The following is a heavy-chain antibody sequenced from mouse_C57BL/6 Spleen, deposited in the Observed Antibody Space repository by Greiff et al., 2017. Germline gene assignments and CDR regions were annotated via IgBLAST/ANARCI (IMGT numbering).Heavy chain of an antibody. CDR1: GYTFTSYW. CDR2: INPSNGGT. V-gene: IGHV1-53*01. CDR3: ARGYYGSSWYFDV. Sequence: QVQLQQPGTELVKPGASVKLSCKASGYTFTSYWMHWVKQRPGQGLEWIGNINPSNGGTNYNEKFKSKATLPVDKSSSTAYMQLSSLTSEDSSVYYCARGYYGSSWYFDVWGTGTTVTVSS. J-gene: IGHJ1*03. D-gene: IGHD1-1*01.